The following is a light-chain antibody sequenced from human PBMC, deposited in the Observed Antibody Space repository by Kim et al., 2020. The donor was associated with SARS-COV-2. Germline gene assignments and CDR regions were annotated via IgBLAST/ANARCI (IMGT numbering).Light chain of an antibody. CDR1: QSVSSNY. CDR2: GAS. Sequence: LSPGERATLSCRDSQSVSSNYLAWYQQKPGQAPSLLIYGASSRATGVPDRFSGSGSGTDFTLTISRLEPEDFAVYYCQQYDGSLYTFGQGTKLEI. CDR3: QQYDGSLYT. V-gene: IGKV3-20*01. J-gene: IGKJ2*01.